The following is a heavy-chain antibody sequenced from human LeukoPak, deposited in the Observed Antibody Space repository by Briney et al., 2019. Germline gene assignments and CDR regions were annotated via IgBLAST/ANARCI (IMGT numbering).Heavy chain of an antibody. CDR1: GGSISSSSYY. CDR2: IYYSGST. D-gene: IGHD1-26*01. Sequence: MPSETLSLTCTVSGGSISSSSYYWGWIRQPPGKGLEWIGSIYYSGSTYYNPSLKSRVTISVDTSKNQFSLKLSSVTAADTAVYYCASQARGGSYRGFDYWGQGTLVTVSS. CDR3: ASQARGGSYRGFDY. J-gene: IGHJ4*02. V-gene: IGHV4-39*07.